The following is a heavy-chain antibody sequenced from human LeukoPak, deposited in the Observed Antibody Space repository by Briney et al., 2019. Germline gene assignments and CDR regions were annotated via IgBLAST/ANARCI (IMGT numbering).Heavy chain of an antibody. CDR1: GLTISSYS. CDR3: ARENGEAFDY. V-gene: IGHV3-21*01. Sequence: PGGSLRLSCAASGLTISSYSMNWVRQAPGKGLGWVSSVGSSSSSIYCAESVKGRFTISRDNAKNSLYLQMNSLRAEDAVVYYCARENGEAFDYWGEGTLVTASS. CDR2: VGSSSSSI. J-gene: IGHJ4*02. D-gene: IGHD4-17*01.